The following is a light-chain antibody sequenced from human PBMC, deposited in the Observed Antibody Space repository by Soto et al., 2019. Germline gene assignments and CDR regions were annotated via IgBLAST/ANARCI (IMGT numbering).Light chain of an antibody. CDR2: DVS. J-gene: IGLJ2*01. CDR1: SSDVGGYNY. V-gene: IGLV2-14*01. Sequence: QAVVTQPASVSGSPGQSITISCTGTSSDVGGYNYVSWYQQHPGKAPKLMIYDVSNRPSGVSNRFSGSKSGNTASLTISGLQAEDEADYYCSSYTSSSILYVVFGGGTQLTVL. CDR3: SSYTSSSILYVV.